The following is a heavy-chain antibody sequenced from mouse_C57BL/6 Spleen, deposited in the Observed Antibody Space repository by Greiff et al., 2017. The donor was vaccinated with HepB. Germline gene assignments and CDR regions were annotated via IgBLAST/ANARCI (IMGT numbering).Heavy chain of an antibody. V-gene: IGHV1-53*01. J-gene: IGHJ2*01. Sequence: QVHVKQPGTELVKPGASVKLSCKASGYTFTSYWMHWVKQRPGQGLEWIGNINPSNGGTNYNEKFKSKATLTVDKSSSTAYMQLSSLTSEDSAVYYCARNYYGYDVDYWGQGTTLTVSS. CDR1: GYTFTSYW. D-gene: IGHD2-2*01. CDR3: ARNYYGYDVDY. CDR2: INPSNGGT.